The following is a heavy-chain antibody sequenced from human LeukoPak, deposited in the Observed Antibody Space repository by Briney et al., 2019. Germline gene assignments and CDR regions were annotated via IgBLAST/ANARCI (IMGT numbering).Heavy chain of an antibody. J-gene: IGHJ4*02. D-gene: IGHD4-17*01. V-gene: IGHV4-34*01. CDR3: ARHKFPTDGDYFDY. CDR1: SGAFRDFS. CDR2: INHSGST. Sequence: SETLSLTCAVSSGAFRDFSWSWIRQSPGKGLEWIGDINHSGSTNYNSSLQSRVTISIDTARNHFSLTLRSVTAADTAVYYCARHKFPTDGDYFDYWGQGTLVTVSS.